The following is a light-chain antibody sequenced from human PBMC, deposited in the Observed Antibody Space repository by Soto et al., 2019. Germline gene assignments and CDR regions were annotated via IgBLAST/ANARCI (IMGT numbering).Light chain of an antibody. Sequence: PGERATLSCRASQSVTSSYLAWYQQKPGQAPRLLIYGASSRATGIPDRFSGSGSGTDFSLTISRLEPEDFAVYYCQQYGTSPYTFGPGTKLEIK. V-gene: IGKV3-20*01. J-gene: IGKJ2*01. CDR1: QSVTSSY. CDR3: QQYGTSPYT. CDR2: GAS.